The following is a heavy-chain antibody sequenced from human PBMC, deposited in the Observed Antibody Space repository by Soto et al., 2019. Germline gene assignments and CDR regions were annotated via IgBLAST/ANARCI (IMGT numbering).Heavy chain of an antibody. Sequence: GGSLRLSCAASGFTFSDHYMDWVRQAPGKGLEWVGRTRNKANSYTTEYAASVKGRFTISRDDSKNSLYLQMNSLKTEDTDVYYCARSSRGTINSGSYYDYWGQGTLVTVYS. D-gene: IGHD1-26*01. CDR3: ARSSRGTINSGSYYDY. CDR1: GFTFSDHY. CDR2: TRNKANSYTT. J-gene: IGHJ4*02. V-gene: IGHV3-72*01.